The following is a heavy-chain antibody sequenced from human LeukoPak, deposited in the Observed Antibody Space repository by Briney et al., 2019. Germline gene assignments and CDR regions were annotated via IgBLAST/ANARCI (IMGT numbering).Heavy chain of an antibody. D-gene: IGHD3-3*01. V-gene: IGHV1-18*01. Sequence: ASVKVSCKASGYTFTSYGISWVRQAPGQGLEWMGWISAYNGNTNYAQKLQGRVTMTTDTSTSTAYMELRSLRSDDTAVYYCARGRYDFWSGYYTGDDAFDIWGQGTMVTVSS. CDR3: ARGRYDFWSGYYTGDDAFDI. CDR2: ISAYNGNT. CDR1: GYTFTSYG. J-gene: IGHJ3*02.